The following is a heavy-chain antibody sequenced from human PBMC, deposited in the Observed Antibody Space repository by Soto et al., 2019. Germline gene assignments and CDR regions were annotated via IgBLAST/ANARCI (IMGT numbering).Heavy chain of an antibody. D-gene: IGHD3-10*01. J-gene: IGHJ3*02. CDR1: GYTFTSYG. CDR3: ARAPLYGTSPKNAFDM. V-gene: IGHV1-18*01. CDR2: ISTYNGNP. Sequence: QVQLVQSGPEVKKPGASVQVSCKASGYTFTSYGISWVRQAPGQGLEWMRWISTYNGNPHDAQKFQGRVTMPTDTTTRTAYMELRSLLSDDTAVFYCARAPLYGTSPKNAFDMWGQGTGVTVSS.